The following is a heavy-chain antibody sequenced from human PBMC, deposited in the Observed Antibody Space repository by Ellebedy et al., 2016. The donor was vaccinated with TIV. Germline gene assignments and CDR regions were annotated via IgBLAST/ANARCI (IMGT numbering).Heavy chain of an antibody. J-gene: IGHJ4*02. Sequence: GESLKISCAASGFTFSGYAMSWVRQAPGKGLEWVSTISNTGSRTYYADSVEGRFIISRDNSKKTLYLQMKSLRPEDTAVYYCAKGRGGGSDSSAPRYYFDYWGLGTLVTVSS. CDR1: GFTFSGYA. D-gene: IGHD3-22*01. V-gene: IGHV3-23*01. CDR3: AKGRGGGSDSSAPRYYFDY. CDR2: ISNTGSRT.